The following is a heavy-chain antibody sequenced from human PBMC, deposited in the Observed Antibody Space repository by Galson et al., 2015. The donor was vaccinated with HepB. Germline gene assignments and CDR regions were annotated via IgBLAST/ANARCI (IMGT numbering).Heavy chain of an antibody. CDR1: GYTFTSYA. Sequence: SVKVSCKASGYTFTSYAMNWVRQAPGQGLEWMGWINTNTGNPTYAQGFTGRFVFSLDTSVSTAYLQISSLKAEDTAVYYCARGGSQAQQLRYYFDYWGQGTLVTVSS. V-gene: IGHV7-4-1*02. J-gene: IGHJ4*02. CDR3: ARGGSQAQQLRYYFDY. D-gene: IGHD6-13*01. CDR2: INTNTGNP.